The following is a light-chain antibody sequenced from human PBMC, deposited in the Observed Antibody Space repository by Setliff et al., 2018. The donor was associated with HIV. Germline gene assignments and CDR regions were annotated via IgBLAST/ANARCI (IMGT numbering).Light chain of an antibody. J-gene: IGLJ1*01. V-gene: IGLV2-14*01. CDR2: EVS. Sequence: QSVLTQPASVSGSPGQSITISCTGTSSDVGGYNYVSWYQQHPGKVPKLIIYEVSNRPSGVSNRFSGSKSGNTASLTVSGLQAEDEADYYCSSYAGSNNYVFGTGTKGTVL. CDR1: SSDVGGYNY. CDR3: SSYAGSNNYV.